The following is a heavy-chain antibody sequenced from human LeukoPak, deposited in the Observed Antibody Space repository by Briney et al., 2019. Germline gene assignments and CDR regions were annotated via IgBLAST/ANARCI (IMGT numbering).Heavy chain of an antibody. J-gene: IGHJ5*02. CDR2: IKQDGSEK. CDR3: ARVYCSSTSCYGNWFDP. V-gene: IGHV3-7*01. D-gene: IGHD2-2*01. Sequence: GGSLRLSCAASGFTFSSYWMHWVRQAPGKGLEWVANIKQDGSEKYYVDSVKGRFTISRDNAKNSLYLQMNSLRAEDTAVYYCARVYCSSTSCYGNWFDPWGQGTLVTVSS. CDR1: GFTFSSYW.